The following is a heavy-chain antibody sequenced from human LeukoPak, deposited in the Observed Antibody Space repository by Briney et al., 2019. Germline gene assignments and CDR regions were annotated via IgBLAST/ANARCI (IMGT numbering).Heavy chain of an antibody. CDR3: TTDSSSWYNAFDI. D-gene: IGHD6-13*01. V-gene: IGHV3-15*01. CDR1: GFTFRSHA. CDR2: IKSKTDGGTR. Sequence: QPGGSLRLSCVGSGFTFRSHAMSWVRQAPGKGLEWVGRIKSKTDGGTRDYAAPVKGRFAISRDDSKNTLYLQMNSLKTEDTAVYFCTTDSSSWYNAFDIWGQGTMVTVSS. J-gene: IGHJ3*02.